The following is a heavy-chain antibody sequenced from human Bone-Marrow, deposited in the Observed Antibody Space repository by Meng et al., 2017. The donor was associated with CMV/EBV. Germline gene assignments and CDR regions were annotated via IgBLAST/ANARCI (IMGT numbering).Heavy chain of an antibody. CDR3: ARTSGSYYSHAFDI. V-gene: IGHV4-59*01. D-gene: IGHD1-26*01. Sequence: PETLSLTCTVSGGSISSYYWSWIRQPPGKGLEWIGYIYYSGSTNYNPSLKSRVTISVDTSKNQFSLKLSSVTAADTAVYYCARTSGSYYSHAFDIWGQGTMVTVSS. CDR1: GGSISSYY. CDR2: IYYSGST. J-gene: IGHJ3*02.